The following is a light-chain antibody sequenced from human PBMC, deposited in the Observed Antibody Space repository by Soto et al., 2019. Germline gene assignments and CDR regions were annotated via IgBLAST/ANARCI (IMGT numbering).Light chain of an antibody. J-gene: IGKJ3*01. CDR1: QGISNY. CDR3: IKDNSAPFT. Sequence: DIQMTQSPSSLSASVGDRVTITCRASQGISNYLAWYQQNPGKVPKLLIYAASTLQSGVPSRFSGSGSGTDFTGTIGSLQPEDVATYYSIKDNSAPFTCGPGTKVVIK. V-gene: IGKV1-27*01. CDR2: AAS.